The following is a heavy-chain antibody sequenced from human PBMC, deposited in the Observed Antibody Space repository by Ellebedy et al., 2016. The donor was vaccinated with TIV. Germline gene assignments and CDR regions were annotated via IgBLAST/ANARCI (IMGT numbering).Heavy chain of an antibody. CDR2: IRQEGDEI. Sequence: PGGSLRLSCAASGFNFRSYWMTWVRQAPGKGLEWVAKIRQEGDEIYYVESVKGRFTISRDNAKNSLFLKMNSLRVEDTAVYYCARRASYGDYAVQVNPWFDHWGQGTLVTVSS. V-gene: IGHV3-7*01. CDR1: GFNFRSYW. CDR3: ARRASYGDYAVQVNPWFDH. D-gene: IGHD4-17*01. J-gene: IGHJ5*02.